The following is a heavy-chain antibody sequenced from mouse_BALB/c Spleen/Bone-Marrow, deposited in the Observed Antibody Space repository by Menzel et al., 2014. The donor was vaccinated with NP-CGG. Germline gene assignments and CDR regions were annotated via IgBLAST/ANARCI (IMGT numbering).Heavy chain of an antibody. CDR3: ARELGHYAMDY. J-gene: IGHJ4*01. D-gene: IGHD4-1*01. CDR2: ILGDGST. CDR1: GFSLTGYG. Sequence: QVQLKESGPGLVAPSQSLSITCTVSGFSLTGYGVNWVRQPPGKGLEWLGMILGDGSTDYNSSLKSRLSISKDNSKSQVFLKMNSLQTDNTARYYCARELGHYAMDYWGQGTSVTVSS. V-gene: IGHV2-6-7*01.